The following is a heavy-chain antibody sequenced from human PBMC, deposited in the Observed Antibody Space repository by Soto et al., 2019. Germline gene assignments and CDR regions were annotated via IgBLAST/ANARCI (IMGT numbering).Heavy chain of an antibody. J-gene: IGHJ4*02. CDR2: INPNSGGT. CDR1: GYTFTGYY. CDR3: ARYQGEYFDY. Sequence: ASVKVSCKASGYTFTGYYMHWVRQAPGQGLEWMGCINPNSGGTNYAQKFQGWVTMTRDTYISTAYMEVSRLRSDDTAVYYCARYQGEYFDYWGQGTMVTVSS. V-gene: IGHV1-2*04. D-gene: IGHD3-10*01.